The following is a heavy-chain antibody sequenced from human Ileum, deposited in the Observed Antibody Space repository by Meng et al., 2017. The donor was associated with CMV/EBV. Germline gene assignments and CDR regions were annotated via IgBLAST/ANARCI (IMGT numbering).Heavy chain of an antibody. J-gene: IGHJ4*02. Sequence: SETLSLTCTVSGGPFSSSAYYWGWIRQPPGKGLEWMGSIHYSGSTYYNPSLKSRVTMSVDTSENQFSLKLNSVTAADTAMYYCASLTIAAAVRGYWGQGTLVTVSS. CDR2: IHYSGST. CDR3: ASLTIAAAVRGY. V-gene: IGHV4-39*07. CDR1: GGPFSSSAYY. D-gene: IGHD6-25*01.